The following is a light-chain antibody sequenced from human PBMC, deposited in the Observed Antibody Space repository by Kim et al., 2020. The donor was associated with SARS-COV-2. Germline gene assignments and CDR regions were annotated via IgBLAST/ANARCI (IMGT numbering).Light chain of an antibody. J-gene: IGLJ2*01. Sequence: VSPGQTASINCSGDKLGDKYACWYQQKPGQSPLLVIYQDSKRPSGIPERFSGSNSGNTATLTISGTQAMDEADYYCQAWDSSTAVFGGGTQLTVL. CDR2: QDS. V-gene: IGLV3-1*01. CDR3: QAWDSSTAV. CDR1: KLGDKY.